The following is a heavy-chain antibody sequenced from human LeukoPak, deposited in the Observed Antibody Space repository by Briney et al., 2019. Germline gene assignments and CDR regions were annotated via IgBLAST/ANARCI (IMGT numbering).Heavy chain of an antibody. V-gene: IGHV1-18*01. J-gene: IGHJ4*02. D-gene: IGHD3-22*01. CDR3: ARANHQYYYDSSGYYPTPTFDY. CDR1: GYTFTSYG. CDR2: ISAYNGNT. Sequence: EASVKVSCKASGYTFTSYGISWVRQAPGQGLEWMGWISAYNGNTNYAQKLQGRVTMTTGTSTSTAYMELRSLRSDDTAVYYCARANHQYYYDSSGYYPTPTFDYWGQGTLVTVSS.